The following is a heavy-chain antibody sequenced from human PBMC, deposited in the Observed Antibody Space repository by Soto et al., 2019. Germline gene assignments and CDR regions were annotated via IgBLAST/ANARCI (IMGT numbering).Heavy chain of an antibody. V-gene: IGHV4-31*11. CDR3: ARQNSDDESIDS. CDR1: GGSISSGGNY. CDR2: ISYGGTT. Sequence: QVQLQESGPGLVKPSQTLSLTCAVSGGSISSGGNYWSWIRQQPGKGLQWIGYISYGGTTYYNPSLKRQIVIARDTSKNQFSLNLSSVTAADTAMYDCARQNSDDESIDSWGQGTLVTVSS. J-gene: IGHJ4*02. D-gene: IGHD5-12*01.